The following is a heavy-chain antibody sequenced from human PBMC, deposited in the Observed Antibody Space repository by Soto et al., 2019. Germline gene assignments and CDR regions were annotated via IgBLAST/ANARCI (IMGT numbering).Heavy chain of an antibody. CDR2: IYSGGST. Sequence: GGSLRLSCAASGFTVSSNYMSWVRQAPGKGLEWVSVIYSGGSTYYADSVKGRFTISRDNSKNTLYLQMNSLRAEDTAVYYCARDLSYSSGWFDYWGQGTLVTVSS. D-gene: IGHD6-19*01. CDR3: ARDLSYSSGWFDY. V-gene: IGHV3-53*01. CDR1: GFTVSSNY. J-gene: IGHJ4*02.